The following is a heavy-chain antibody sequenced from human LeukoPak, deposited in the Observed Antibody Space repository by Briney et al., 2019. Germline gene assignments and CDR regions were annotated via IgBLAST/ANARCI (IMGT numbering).Heavy chain of an antibody. Sequence: GESLKISCKSSGYSFTSYWIGWVRQMPGKGLEWMGIIYPADSDTRYSPSFQGQVTISADKSISTAYLQWSSLKASDTAIYYCARRERRNTDAFDIWGQGTVVTVSP. CDR1: GYSFTSYW. CDR3: ARRERRNTDAFDI. J-gene: IGHJ3*02. D-gene: IGHD1-26*01. CDR2: IYPADSDT. V-gene: IGHV5-51*01.